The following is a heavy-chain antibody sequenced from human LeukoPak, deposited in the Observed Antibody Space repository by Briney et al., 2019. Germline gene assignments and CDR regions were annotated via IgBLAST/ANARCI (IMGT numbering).Heavy chain of an antibody. Sequence: VGSLRLSCAASGFTFSSYWMSWVRQAPGKGLEWVANIKQDGSEKYYVDSVKGRFTISRDNAKNSLYLQMNSLRAEDTAVYYCAREGSGWYYYYGMDVWGQGTTVTVSS. J-gene: IGHJ6*02. CDR1: GFTFSSYW. V-gene: IGHV3-7*01. D-gene: IGHD6-19*01. CDR2: IKQDGSEK. CDR3: AREGSGWYYYYGMDV.